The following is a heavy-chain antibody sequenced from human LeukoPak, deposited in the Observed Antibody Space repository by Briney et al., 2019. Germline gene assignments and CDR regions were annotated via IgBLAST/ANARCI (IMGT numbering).Heavy chain of an antibody. V-gene: IGHV1-2*06. D-gene: IGHD1-26*01. CDR2: INPNSGGT. J-gene: IGHJ4*02. CDR3: ARYITVGATYQHFDY. CDR1: GYTFTGYY. Sequence: EASVKVSCKASGYTFTGYYIHWVRQAPGQGLEWMGRINPNSGGTNYAQKFQGRVTMTRDTSISTAYMELSRLRSDDTAVYYCARYITVGATYQHFDYWGQGTLVTVSS.